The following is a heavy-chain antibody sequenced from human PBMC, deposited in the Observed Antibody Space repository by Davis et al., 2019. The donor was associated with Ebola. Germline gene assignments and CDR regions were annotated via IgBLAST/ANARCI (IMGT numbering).Heavy chain of an antibody. Sequence: GESLKISCAASGFTFSSYWMTWVRQAPGKGLEWVASIRQDGSETHYVDSVKGRFTISRDNAKNLMYLQLNGLRGEDTAVYYCASIHDSGYVSDYWGQGTLVTVSS. D-gene: IGHD5-12*01. CDR2: IRQDGSET. J-gene: IGHJ4*02. CDR3: ASIHDSGYVSDY. CDR1: GFTFSSYW. V-gene: IGHV3-7*01.